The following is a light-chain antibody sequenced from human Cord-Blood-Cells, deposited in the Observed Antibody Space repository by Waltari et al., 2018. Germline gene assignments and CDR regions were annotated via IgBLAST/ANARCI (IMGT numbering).Light chain of an antibody. CDR1: QSVSSY. V-gene: IGKV3-11*01. J-gene: IGKJ4*01. CDR3: QQRSNWLT. Sequence: EIVLTPSPATLSLSPGERATLSCRASQSVSSYLAWYQQKPGQAPRLLIYDASNRATVIPARFSGSGSGTDFTLTISSLEPEDFAVYYCQQRSNWLTFGGGTKVEIK. CDR2: DAS.